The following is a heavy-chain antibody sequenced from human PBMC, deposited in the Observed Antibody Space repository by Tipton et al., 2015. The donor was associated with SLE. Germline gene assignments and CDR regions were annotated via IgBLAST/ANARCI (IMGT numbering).Heavy chain of an antibody. D-gene: IGHD6-25*01. Sequence: TLSLTCTVSGGSITNYYLSWLRKPAGKGLEWIGRIYNNAITNYNPSLKSRVTVSVDTSKNQFSLKLTSVTAADTAIYFCAREIMRLPHHYYYFMDVWGNGITVTVSS. CDR1: GGSITNYY. CDR2: IYNNAIT. V-gene: IGHV4-4*07. J-gene: IGHJ6*03. CDR3: AREIMRLPHHYYYFMDV.